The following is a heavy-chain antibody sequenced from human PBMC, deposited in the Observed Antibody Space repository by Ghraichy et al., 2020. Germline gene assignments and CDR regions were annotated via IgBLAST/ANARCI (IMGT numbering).Heavy chain of an antibody. V-gene: IGHV4-59*01. Sequence: GTLSLTCTVSGGSISSYYWSWIRQPPGKGLEWIGYIYYSGSTNYNPSLKSRVTISVDTSKNQFSLKLSSVTAADTAVYYCARSGQNCTNGVCYRTVDYWGHGTLVTISS. D-gene: IGHD2-8*01. CDR1: GGSISSYY. CDR2: IYYSGST. J-gene: IGHJ4*01. CDR3: ARSGQNCTNGVCYRTVDY.